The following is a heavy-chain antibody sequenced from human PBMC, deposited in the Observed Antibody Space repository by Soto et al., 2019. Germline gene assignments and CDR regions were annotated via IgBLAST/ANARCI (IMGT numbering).Heavy chain of an antibody. J-gene: IGHJ4*02. V-gene: IGHV3-30-3*01. CDR2: ISYDGSNK. D-gene: IGHD4-17*01. CDR3: ARDGVWEEFYGDYAHYFDY. Sequence: QPGGSLKLSCTGSGFPFDDFAINWVRQAPGKGLEWVAVISYDGSNKYYADSVKGRFTISRDNSKNTLYLQMNSLRAEDTAVYYCARDGVWEEFYGDYAHYFDYWGQGTLVTVSS. CDR1: GFPFDDFA.